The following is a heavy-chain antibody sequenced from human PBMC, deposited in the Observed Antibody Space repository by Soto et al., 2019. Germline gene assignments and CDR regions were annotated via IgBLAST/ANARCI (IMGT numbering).Heavy chain of an antibody. CDR2: IFSNGEK. J-gene: IGHJ5*02. V-gene: IGHV2-26*01. CDR3: TRIEKGSATYT. Sequence: QVTLKESGPVLVKPTETLTLTCTVSGFSLSNTRMGVSWIRQPPGKALEWLAHIFSNGEKSYSTSLKSRLTTSKDTSKSQVVLSTTNMDPVDTATYYCTRIEKGSATYTWGQGTLVTVSS. CDR1: GFSLSNTRMG. D-gene: IGHD3-10*01.